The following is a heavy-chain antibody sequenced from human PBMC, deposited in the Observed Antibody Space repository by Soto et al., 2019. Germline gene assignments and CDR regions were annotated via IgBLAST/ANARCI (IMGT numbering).Heavy chain of an antibody. J-gene: IGHJ4*02. CDR3: ARVIGGLYYFDY. Sequence: ASVKVSCKASGYTFTSYAMHWVRQAPGQRLEWMGWINAGSGNTKYSQKFQGRVTITRDTSASTAYMELSSLRSEDTAVYYCARVIGGLYYFDYWGQGTLVTVSS. D-gene: IGHD3-16*01. CDR1: GYTFTSYA. V-gene: IGHV1-3*01. CDR2: INAGSGNT.